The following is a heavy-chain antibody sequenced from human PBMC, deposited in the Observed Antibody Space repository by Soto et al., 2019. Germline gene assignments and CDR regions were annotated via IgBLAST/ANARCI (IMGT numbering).Heavy chain of an antibody. D-gene: IGHD3-16*02. CDR2: INHSGST. Sequence: SETLSLTCAVYGGSFSGYYWSWIRQPPGKGLEWIGEINHSGSTNYNPSLKSRVTISVDTSKNQFSLKLSSGTAADTAVYYCARDESYDYIWGSYRYLVYWGQGTLVTVSS. V-gene: IGHV4-34*01. CDR1: GGSFSGYY. CDR3: ARDESYDYIWGSYRYLVY. J-gene: IGHJ4*02.